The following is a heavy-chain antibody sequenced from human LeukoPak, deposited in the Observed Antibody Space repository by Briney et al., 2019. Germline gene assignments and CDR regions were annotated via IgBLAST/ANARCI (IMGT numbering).Heavy chain of an antibody. CDR3: ARLPTVTFFDY. J-gene: IGHJ4*02. CDR2: IYYSGST. D-gene: IGHD4-17*01. CDR1: GGSFSDYY. Sequence: SETLSLTCAVFGGSFSDYYWGWIRQPPGKGLEWIGSIYYSGSTYHNPSLKSRVTISVDTSKNQFSLRLSSVTAADTAVYYCARLPTVTFFDYWGQGTLVTVSS. V-gene: IGHV4-39*01.